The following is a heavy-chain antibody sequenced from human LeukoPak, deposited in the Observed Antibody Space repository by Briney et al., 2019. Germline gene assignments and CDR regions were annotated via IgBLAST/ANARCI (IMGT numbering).Heavy chain of an antibody. D-gene: IGHD6-13*01. CDR3: ARARDSSWDY. Sequence: PGRSLRLSCAASGFTFSSYGMHWVRQAPGKGLEWVAVISYDGSNKYYADSVKGRFTISRDDAKNSLYLQMNSLRAEDTAVYYCARARDSSWDYWGQGTLVTVSS. CDR1: GFTFSSYG. V-gene: IGHV3-30*03. J-gene: IGHJ4*02. CDR2: ISYDGSNK.